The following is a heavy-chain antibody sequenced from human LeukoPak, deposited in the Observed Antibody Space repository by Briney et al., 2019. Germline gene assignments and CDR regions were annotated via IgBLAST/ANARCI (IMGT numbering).Heavy chain of an antibody. CDR3: ARGSYYDSSVIQSREFDY. Sequence: SETLSLTCTVSGGSISSSSYYWGWIRQPPGKGLEWIGEINHSGSTNYNPSLKSRVTISVDTSKNQFSLKLSSVTAADTAVYYCARGSYYDSSVIQSREFDYWGQGTLVTVSS. J-gene: IGHJ4*02. D-gene: IGHD3-22*01. CDR2: INHSGST. V-gene: IGHV4-39*07. CDR1: GGSISSSSYY.